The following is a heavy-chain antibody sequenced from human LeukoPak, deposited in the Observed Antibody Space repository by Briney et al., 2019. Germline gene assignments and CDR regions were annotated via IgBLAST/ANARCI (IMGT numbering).Heavy chain of an antibody. V-gene: IGHV4-59*01. CDR2: VHYSGST. J-gene: IGHJ4*02. D-gene: IGHD5-24*01. CDR3: ARVHPDGYSAY. Sequence: SETLSLTCTVSGGSITNYYWSWIRQPPGKGLEWIGYVHYSGSTKYNPSLKSRLTISVDTSNNHFSLRLSSVTAADTAVYFCARVHPDGYSAYWGQGILVTVSS. CDR1: GGSITNYY.